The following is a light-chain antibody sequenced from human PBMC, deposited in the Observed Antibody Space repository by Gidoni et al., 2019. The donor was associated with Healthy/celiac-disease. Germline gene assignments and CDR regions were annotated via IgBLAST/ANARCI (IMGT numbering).Light chain of an antibody. CDR1: QSLMHSNGYNY. CDR2: LGS. J-gene: IGKJ2*01. Sequence: DIVMTQSPLSLPVTPGEPASISCRSSQSLMHSNGYNYLDWYLQNPGQSPQLLIYLGSNRASGVPDRFSGSGSGTYFTLKISRVEAEDVGVYYCRQALQTPTFGQGTKLEIK. CDR3: RQALQTPT. V-gene: IGKV2-28*01.